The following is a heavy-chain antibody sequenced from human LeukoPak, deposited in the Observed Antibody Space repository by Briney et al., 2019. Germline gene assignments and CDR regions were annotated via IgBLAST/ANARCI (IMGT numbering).Heavy chain of an antibody. CDR1: GFTFSSFW. CDR2: IKQDASET. V-gene: IGHV3-7*05. J-gene: IGHJ4*02. D-gene: IGHD3/OR15-3a*01. Sequence: QPGGSLRLSCAASGFTFSSFWMHWVRQAPGKGLEWVANIKQDASETYYVDSVKGRFTISRDNAKNSLYLQMNSLRAEDTAVHYCAGGTGFLFENWGQGTLVAVSS. CDR3: AGGTGFLFEN.